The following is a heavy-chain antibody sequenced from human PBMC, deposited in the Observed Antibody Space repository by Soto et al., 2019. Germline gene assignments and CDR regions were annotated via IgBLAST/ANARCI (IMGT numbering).Heavy chain of an antibody. CDR2: TFYRSKWYN. CDR3: ARAGITVFGLVPYFDF. D-gene: IGHD3-3*01. Sequence: SQTLSLTCAISGDSVSSTATAWNWIRLSPSRGLEWLGRTFYRSKWYNDYDLSVKSRISIIPDTSNNQFSLHLNSVTPEDTAIYYCARAGITVFGLVPYFDFWGQGTPVTGLL. V-gene: IGHV6-1*01. CDR1: GDSVSSTATA. J-gene: IGHJ4*02.